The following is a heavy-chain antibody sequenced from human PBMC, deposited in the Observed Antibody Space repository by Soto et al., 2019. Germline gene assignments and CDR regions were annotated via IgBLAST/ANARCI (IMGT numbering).Heavy chain of an antibody. J-gene: IGHJ6*02. CDR3: ARGYYDSSGYYYYYYGMDV. D-gene: IGHD3-22*01. V-gene: IGHV4-30-2*01. CDR2: IYHSGST. Sequence: LSLTCAVSGGSISSGGYSWSWIRQPPGKGLEWIGYIYHSGSTYYNPSLKSRVTISVDRSKNQFSLKLSSVTAADTAVYYCARGYYDSSGYYYYYYGMDVWGQGTTVTVSS. CDR1: GGSISSGGYS.